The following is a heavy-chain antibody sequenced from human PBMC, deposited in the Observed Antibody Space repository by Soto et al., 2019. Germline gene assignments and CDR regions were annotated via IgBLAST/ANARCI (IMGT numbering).Heavy chain of an antibody. J-gene: IGHJ4*02. CDR1: GFSLSTSGVG. CDR3: ALRASRGMYC. V-gene: IGHV2-5*02. Sequence: QITLKESGPTLVKPTQTLTLTCTFSGFSLSTSGVGVGWVRQPPGKALEWLALIYWDGHKRYSPSLKSRLTITKDTPKKRVVLTMINIDPVDTATYCCALRASRGMYCWGQGTLVTVSS. CDR2: IYWDGHK. D-gene: IGHD3-10*01.